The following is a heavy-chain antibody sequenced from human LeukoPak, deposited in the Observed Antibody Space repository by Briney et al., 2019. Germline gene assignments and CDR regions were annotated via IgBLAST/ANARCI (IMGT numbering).Heavy chain of an antibody. Sequence: ASVKVSCKASGYTFTSYGISWVRQAPGQGLEWMGKINPSGGSTSYAQNFQGRVTMTRDTSTSTVYMDLSSLRSEDTAVYYCARTIVDGGTNYWGQGTLVTVSS. CDR1: GYTFTSYG. D-gene: IGHD2-15*01. V-gene: IGHV1-46*01. CDR3: ARTIVDGGTNY. J-gene: IGHJ4*02. CDR2: INPSGGST.